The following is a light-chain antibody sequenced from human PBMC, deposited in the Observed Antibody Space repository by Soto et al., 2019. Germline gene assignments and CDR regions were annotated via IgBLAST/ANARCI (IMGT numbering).Light chain of an antibody. CDR3: MQALQTPLT. CDR1: QSLLQRNGYKY. J-gene: IGKJ4*01. CDR2: LGS. V-gene: IGKV2-28*01. Sequence: DIVMTQSPLFLPVTPGEPASISCRSSQSLLQRNGYKYLDWYLQKPGQSPQLLIYLGSNRASGVPDRFSGSGSGTDFTLKISRVEAEDVGVYYCMQALQTPLTFGGGTKVDI.